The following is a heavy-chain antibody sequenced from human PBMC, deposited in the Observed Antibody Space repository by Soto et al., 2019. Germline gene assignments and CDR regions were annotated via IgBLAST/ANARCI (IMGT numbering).Heavy chain of an antibody. Sequence: SETLSLTCTVSGGSISSGGYYWSWIRQHPGKGLEWIGYIYYSGSTYYNPSLKSRVTISVDTSKNQFSLKLSSVTAADTAVYYCARAIDGWFDPWGQGTLVTVSS. CDR2: IYYSGST. J-gene: IGHJ5*02. CDR3: ARAIDGWFDP. D-gene: IGHD3-22*01. V-gene: IGHV4-31*03. CDR1: GGSISSGGYY.